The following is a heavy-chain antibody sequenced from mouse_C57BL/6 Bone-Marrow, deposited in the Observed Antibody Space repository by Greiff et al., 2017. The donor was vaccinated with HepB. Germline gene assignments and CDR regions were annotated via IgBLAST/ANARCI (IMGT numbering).Heavy chain of an antibody. J-gene: IGHJ4*01. CDR2: IYPRSGNT. CDR1: GYTFTSYG. CDR3: ARSHYYGSSYDYAMDY. Sequence: QVQLQQSGAELARPGASVKLSCKASGYTFTSYGISWVKQRTGQGLEWIGEIYPRSGNTYYNEKLKGKATLTADKSSSTAYMELRSLTSEDSAVYFCARSHYYGSSYDYAMDYWGQGTSVTVSS. V-gene: IGHV1-81*01. D-gene: IGHD1-1*01.